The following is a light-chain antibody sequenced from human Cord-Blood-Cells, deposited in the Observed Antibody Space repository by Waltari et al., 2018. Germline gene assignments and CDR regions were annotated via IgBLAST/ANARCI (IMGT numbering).Light chain of an antibody. J-gene: IGKJ4*01. CDR3: LQDYNYPPT. V-gene: IGKV1-6*01. CDR2: AAS. CDR1: QGIRND. Sequence: AIQMTQSPSSLSASAGERVTITCRASQGIRNDLGWYQQKPGKAPKLLIYAASSLQSGVPSRFSGSGSGTDFTLTISSLQPEDFATYYCLQDYNYPPTFGGGTKVEIK.